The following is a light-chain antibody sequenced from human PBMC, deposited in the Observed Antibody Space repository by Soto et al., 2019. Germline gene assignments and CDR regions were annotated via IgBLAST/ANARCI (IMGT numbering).Light chain of an antibody. Sequence: DIQMTQSPSSLSASVGDRVTITCQASQDITNYLNWYQQKPGKAPKLLIYSASNLETGVPSRFSGRGSGTDFTFTIGSLQPEDAATYYCQQYDIFPYTFGQGAKLEIK. J-gene: IGKJ2*01. CDR3: QQYDIFPYT. V-gene: IGKV1-33*01. CDR1: QDITNY. CDR2: SAS.